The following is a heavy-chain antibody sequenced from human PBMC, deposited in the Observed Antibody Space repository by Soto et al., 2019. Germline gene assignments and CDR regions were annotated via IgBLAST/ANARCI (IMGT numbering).Heavy chain of an antibody. CDR2: IYNGGST. J-gene: IGHJ3*01. Sequence: QVQLQESGPGLVKPSQTLSLTCTVSGGSISSGDYYWNWIRQPPGKGLQWIGFIYNGGSTYYNPSLMRRVTKTVDRSKNQFSLKLTSVTAADTAVYYCARNDYDYVWESPGGDAFDVWGQGTMVPVSS. CDR1: GGSISSGDYY. CDR3: ARNDYDYVWESPGGDAFDV. V-gene: IGHV4-30-4*01. D-gene: IGHD3-16*01.